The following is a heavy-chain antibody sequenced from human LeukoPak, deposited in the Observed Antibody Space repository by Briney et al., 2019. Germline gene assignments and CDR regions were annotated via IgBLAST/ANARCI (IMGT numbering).Heavy chain of an antibody. CDR3: ARQAGYSSSWYQQSNWSDP. J-gene: IGHJ5*02. CDR2: IDPSDSYT. Sequence: GESLKISCKGSGYSFTSYWISWVRQMPGKGLEWMGRIDPSDSYTNYSPSFQGHVTISADKSISTAYLQWSSLKASDTAMYYCARQAGYSSSWYQQSNWSDPWGQGTLVTVSS. CDR1: GYSFTSYW. V-gene: IGHV5-10-1*01. D-gene: IGHD6-13*01.